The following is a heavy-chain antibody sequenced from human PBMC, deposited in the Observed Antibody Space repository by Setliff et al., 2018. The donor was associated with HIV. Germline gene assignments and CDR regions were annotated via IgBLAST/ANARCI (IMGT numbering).Heavy chain of an antibody. CDR1: GGSISSGDYY. CDR3: ARDSVVKPGGMDV. Sequence: PSETLSLTCTVSGGSISSGDYYWSWIRQPPGNGLEWIGYIYYSGSTYYNPSLKSRVTISVGTSKNQFSLKLSSVTAADTAVYYCARDSVVKPGGMDVWGQGTTVTVSS. J-gene: IGHJ6*02. V-gene: IGHV4-30-4*08. CDR2: IYYSGST. D-gene: IGHD2-15*01.